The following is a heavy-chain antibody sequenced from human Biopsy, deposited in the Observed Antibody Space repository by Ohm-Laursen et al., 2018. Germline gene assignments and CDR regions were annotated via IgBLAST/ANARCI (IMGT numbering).Heavy chain of an antibody. Sequence: SQTLSLTCTVYGATFSDYYWSWIRQPPGKGLEWIGQINQSGETKYNPSLQRRVTISAEVSKNQFSLKLRSLTAADTAIYYCGNEVYGRDYWGQGARVTVSS. J-gene: IGHJ4*02. D-gene: IGHD4-17*01. V-gene: IGHV4-34*08. CDR3: GNEVYGRDY. CDR2: INQSGET. CDR1: GATFSDYY.